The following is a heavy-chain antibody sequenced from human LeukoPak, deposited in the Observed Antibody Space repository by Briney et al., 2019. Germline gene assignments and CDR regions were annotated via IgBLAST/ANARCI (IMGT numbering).Heavy chain of an antibody. CDR2: IYYSGST. V-gene: IGHV4-39*07. D-gene: IGHD1-26*01. Sequence: SETLSLTCTVSGGSISSSSYYWGWIRQPPGKGLEWIGSIYYSGSTNYNPSLKSRVTISVDTSKNQFSLKLSSVTAADTAVYYCARTWDVAGFDYWGQGTLVTVSS. CDR1: GGSISSSSYY. J-gene: IGHJ4*02. CDR3: ARTWDVAGFDY.